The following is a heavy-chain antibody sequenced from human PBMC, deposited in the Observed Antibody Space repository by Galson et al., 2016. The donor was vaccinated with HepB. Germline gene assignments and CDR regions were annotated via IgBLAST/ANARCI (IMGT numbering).Heavy chain of an antibody. D-gene: IGHD6-13*01. J-gene: IGHJ4*02. CDR1: GFTFRNHA. Sequence: SLRLSCAASGFTFRNHAMSWVRQAPGKGLEWVAGISGSGAGTFYTDSLKGRFTISRDNSNNTLHLHMSSLRAEDTAVYYCAKGRWQQMVHENWGQGILVTVSA. V-gene: IGHV3-23*01. CDR2: ISGSGAGT. CDR3: AKGRWQQMVHEN.